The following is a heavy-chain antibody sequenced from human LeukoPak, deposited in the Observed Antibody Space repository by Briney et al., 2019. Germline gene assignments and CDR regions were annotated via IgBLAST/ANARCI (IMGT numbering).Heavy chain of an antibody. D-gene: IGHD5-12*01. CDR2: IYSGGST. CDR1: GFTVSSNY. Sequence: PGGSLRLSCAASGFTVSSNYMSWVRQAPGKGLEWVSVIYSGGSTYYADSVKGRFTISRDNSKNTLYLQMNSLRAEDTAVYYCARTQQGYSGYDYVDYWGQGTLVTVSS. J-gene: IGHJ4*02. CDR3: ARTQQGYSGYDYVDY. V-gene: IGHV3-53*01.